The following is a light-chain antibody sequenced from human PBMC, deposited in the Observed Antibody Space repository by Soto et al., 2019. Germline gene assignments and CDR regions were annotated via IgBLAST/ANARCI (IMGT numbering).Light chain of an antibody. J-gene: IGKJ5*01. Sequence: DIQMTQSPSTLSASVGDRVTITCRASQSISSWLAWYQQKPGKAPKLLIYDASSLESGVPSRFSGSGSGTEFTLTISSLQPEDVATYYCQHYNGAPHTFGQGTRLEI. V-gene: IGKV1-5*01. CDR3: QHYNGAPHT. CDR1: QSISSW. CDR2: DAS.